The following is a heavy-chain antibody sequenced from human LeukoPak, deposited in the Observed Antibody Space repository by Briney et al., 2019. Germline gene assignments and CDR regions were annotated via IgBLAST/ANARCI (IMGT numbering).Heavy chain of an antibody. CDR3: AKDLDSSGWYESPGNY. V-gene: IGHV3-23*01. D-gene: IGHD6-19*01. CDR1: GFTFGDYA. CDR2: ISTSGTP. J-gene: IGHJ4*02. Sequence: GGSLRLSCTASGFTFGDYAMSWVRQAPGKGLEWVSLISTSGTPHYADSVKGRFTISRDNSKNTLYLQINSLRAEDTAVYYCAKDLDSSGWYESPGNYWGQGTLVTVSS.